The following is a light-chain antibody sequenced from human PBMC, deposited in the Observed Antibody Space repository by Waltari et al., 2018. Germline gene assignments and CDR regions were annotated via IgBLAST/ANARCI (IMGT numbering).Light chain of an antibody. V-gene: IGLV2-14*03. Sequence: QSALTQPASVSGFLGQSITISCTGTSDNIGAYSYVTWYHQRPGKVPKLIIYDLTERPSGVSNRFSGSKSGSTASLTVSGLQAEDEGLFYCSAYTSRGTLKFGGGTRVTVL. CDR3: SAYTSRGTLK. CDR2: DLT. J-gene: IGLJ2*01. CDR1: SDNIGAYSY.